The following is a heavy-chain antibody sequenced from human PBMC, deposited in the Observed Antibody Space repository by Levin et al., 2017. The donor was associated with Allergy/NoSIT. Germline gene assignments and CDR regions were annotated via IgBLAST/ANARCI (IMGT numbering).Heavy chain of an antibody. CDR1: GFTVSSNY. V-gene: IGHV3-66*01. D-gene: IGHD3-10*01. J-gene: IGHJ4*02. CDR2: IYSGGST. Sequence: GESLKISCAASGFTVSSNYMSWVRQAPGKGLEWVSVIYSGGSTYYADSVKGRFTISRDNSKNTLYLQMNSLRAEDTAVYYCARELHYYGSGSYDYWGQGTLVTVSS. CDR3: ARELHYYGSGSYDY.